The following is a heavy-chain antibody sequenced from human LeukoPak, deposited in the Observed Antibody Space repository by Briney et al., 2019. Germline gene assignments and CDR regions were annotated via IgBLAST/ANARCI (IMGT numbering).Heavy chain of an antibody. V-gene: IGHV3-30*18. CDR1: GFTFSNYG. CDR3: AKDRATMTTRIFDF. D-gene: IGHD4-17*01. Sequence: GGSLRLSCAAPGFTFSNYGMHWVRQAPGKGLEWVALVSYAGSNKYYVDSVKGRFTISRDNSKNTLYLQMNSLRAEDTAVYYCAKDRATMTTRIFDFWGQGTLVTVSS. CDR2: VSYAGSNK. J-gene: IGHJ4*02.